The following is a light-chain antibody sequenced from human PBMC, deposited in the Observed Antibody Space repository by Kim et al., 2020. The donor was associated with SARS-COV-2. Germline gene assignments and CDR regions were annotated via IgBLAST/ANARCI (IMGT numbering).Light chain of an antibody. CDR3: CSYAGRHVV. CDR1: SGDIGTYML. CDR2: DVN. V-gene: IGLV2-23*02. Sequence: GQSITISCTGTSGDIGTYMLVSWYHLHPGNAPKLIIYDVNKWPSGISDRFSGSKSGNTASLTISGLQAEDEGDYYCCSYAGRHVVFGGGTKVTVL. J-gene: IGLJ2*01.